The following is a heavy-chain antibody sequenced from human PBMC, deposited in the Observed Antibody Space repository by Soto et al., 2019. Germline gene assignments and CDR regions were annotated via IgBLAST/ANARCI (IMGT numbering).Heavy chain of an antibody. Sequence: EVQLVESGGGLVQPGGSLILSCAASGFAVSSNFMSWVRQAPGKGLEWVSVIYSGGSTYYADSVKGRFTISRDNSENTLYLQMNSRRAEDTALYYCARATMIGLLSSWGQGTLDTVS. V-gene: IGHV3-66*01. CDR3: ARATMIGLLSS. J-gene: IGHJ5*02. CDR1: GFAVSSNF. D-gene: IGHD3-22*01. CDR2: IYSGGST.